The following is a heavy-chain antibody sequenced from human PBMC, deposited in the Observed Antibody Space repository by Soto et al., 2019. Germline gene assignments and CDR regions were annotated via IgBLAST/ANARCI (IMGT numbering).Heavy chain of an antibody. CDR3: ARSVPYYYDSSGYCKTAVRYVMDV. J-gene: IGHJ6*02. Sequence: SVKVSCKASGGTFSSYAISWVRQAPGQGLEWMGGIIPIFGTANYAQKFQGRVTITADESTSTAYMELSSLRSEDTAVYYCARSVPYYYDSSGYCKTAVRYVMDVWGQGTRVTVSS. V-gene: IGHV1-69*13. CDR2: IIPIFGTA. D-gene: IGHD3-22*01. CDR1: GGTFSSYA.